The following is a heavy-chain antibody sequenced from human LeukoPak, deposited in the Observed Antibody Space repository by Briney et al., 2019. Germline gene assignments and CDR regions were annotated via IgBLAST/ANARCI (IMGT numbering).Heavy chain of an antibody. V-gene: IGHV1-69*04. CDR1: GGTFSSYA. J-gene: IGHJ5*02. D-gene: IGHD3-3*01. Sequence: SVKVSCKASGGTFSSYAIGWVRQAPGQGLEWMGRIIPIFGIANYAQKFQGRVTITADKSTSTAYMELSSLRSEDTAVYYCARAPGYDFWSGYLEFDPWGQGTLVTVSS. CDR2: IIPIFGIA. CDR3: ARAPGYDFWSGYLEFDP.